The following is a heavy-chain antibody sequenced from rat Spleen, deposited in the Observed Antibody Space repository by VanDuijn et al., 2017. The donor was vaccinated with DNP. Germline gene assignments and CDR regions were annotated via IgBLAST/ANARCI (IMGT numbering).Heavy chain of an antibody. D-gene: IGHD1-7*01. CDR1: GYSITSNY. CDR3: ARWTRYFDY. V-gene: IGHV3-1*01. Sequence: EVQLQESGSGLVKPSQSLSLTCSVIGYSITSNYWGWIRKFPGNKMEYIGHISYSGNTNYNPSLKSRISITRDTSKNHFFLQLNSVTTEDTATYYCARWTRYFDYWGQGVMVTVSS. CDR2: ISYSGNT. J-gene: IGHJ2*01.